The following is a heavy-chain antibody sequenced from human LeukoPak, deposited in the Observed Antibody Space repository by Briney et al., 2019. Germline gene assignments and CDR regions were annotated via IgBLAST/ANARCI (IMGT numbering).Heavy chain of an antibody. J-gene: IGHJ4*02. D-gene: IGHD3-22*01. CDR1: GGTFSSYA. Sequence: SVKVSRKASGGTFSSYAISWVRQAPGQGLEWMGRIIPIFGTANYAQKFQGRVTITTDESTSTAYMELSSLRSEDTAVYYCARSEYYYDSSGYYCFDYWGQGTPVTVSS. CDR2: IIPIFGTA. V-gene: IGHV1-69*05. CDR3: ARSEYYYDSSGYYCFDY.